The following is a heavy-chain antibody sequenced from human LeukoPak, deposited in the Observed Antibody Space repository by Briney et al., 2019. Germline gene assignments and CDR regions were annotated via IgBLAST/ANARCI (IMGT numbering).Heavy chain of an antibody. V-gene: IGHV1-8*01. CDR1: GYTFTSYD. J-gene: IGHJ6*02. CDR2: MNPNSGNT. CDR3: ARGGIAVAGGYYYYGMDV. D-gene: IGHD6-19*01. Sequence: ASVKVSCKASGYTFTSYDINWVRQATGQALEWMGWMNPNSGNTGYAQKFQGRVTMTRNTSISTAYMELSSLRSEDTAVYYCARGGIAVAGGYYYYGMDVWGQGTTVTVSS.